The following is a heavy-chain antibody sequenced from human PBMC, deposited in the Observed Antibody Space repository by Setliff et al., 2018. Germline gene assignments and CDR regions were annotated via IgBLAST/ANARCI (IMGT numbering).Heavy chain of an antibody. D-gene: IGHD3-9*01. CDR2: IKQDGSEK. CDR1: AFTFKNYW. J-gene: IGHJ4*02. Sequence: GGSLRLSCAASAFTFKNYWMSWVRQAPGKGLEWVANIKQDGSEKYYVDSVKGRFTISRDNAKNSLYLQMNNLRAEDTAFYFCAKDASYYDILTGANYLDTWGRGTLVTVSS. V-gene: IGHV3-7*03. CDR3: AKDASYYDILTGANYLDT.